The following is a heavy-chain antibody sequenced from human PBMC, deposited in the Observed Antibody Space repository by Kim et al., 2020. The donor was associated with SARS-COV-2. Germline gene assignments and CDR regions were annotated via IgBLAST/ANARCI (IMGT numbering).Heavy chain of an antibody. CDR2: INHSGST. D-gene: IGHD3-10*01. V-gene: IGHV4-34*01. J-gene: IGHJ5*02. Sequence: SETLSLTCAVYGGSFSGYYWSWIRQPPGKGLEWIGEINHSGSTNYNPSLKSRVTISVDTSKNQFSLKLSSVTAADTAVYYCARGRRYYYAPNWFDPWGQG. CDR1: GGSFSGYY. CDR3: ARGRRYYYAPNWFDP.